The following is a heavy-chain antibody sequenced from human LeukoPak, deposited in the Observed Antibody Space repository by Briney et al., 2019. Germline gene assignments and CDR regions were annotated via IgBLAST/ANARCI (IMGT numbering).Heavy chain of an antibody. J-gene: IGHJ4*02. CDR1: GYTLTSYG. Sequence: ASVKVSCMASGYTLTSYGISWVRQAPAQGLEWMGWISAYNGNTNYAQKFQGRVTMTTDTSTSTAYMELRSLRSDDTAVYYCARASWLLDPGGDDYWGQGTLVTVSS. CDR3: ARASWLLDPGGDDY. CDR2: ISAYNGNT. D-gene: IGHD3-22*01. V-gene: IGHV1-18*01.